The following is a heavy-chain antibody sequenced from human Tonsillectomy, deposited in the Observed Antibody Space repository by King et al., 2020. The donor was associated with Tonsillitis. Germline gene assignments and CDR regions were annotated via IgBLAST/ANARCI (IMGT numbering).Heavy chain of an antibody. V-gene: IGHV3-7*01. CDR2: IRQDGSDK. J-gene: IGHJ4*02. CDR3: ATFWSGYFDH. D-gene: IGHD3-3*01. CDR1: GFTFSTYW. Sequence: VQLVESGGGLVQPGGSLRLSCAASGFTFSTYWMAWVRQAPGKGLEWVAIIRQDGSDKYYVDSVKGRFTFSRDNAKNSLYLQMNCLRADDTAVYYCATFWSGYFDHWGQGTLVTVSS.